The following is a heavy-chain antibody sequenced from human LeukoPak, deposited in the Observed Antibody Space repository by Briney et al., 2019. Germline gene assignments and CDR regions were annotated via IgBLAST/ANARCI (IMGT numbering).Heavy chain of an antibody. CDR2: IRYDGSKK. Sequence: GGSLRLSCAASGFTFSSYGMHWVRQAPGKGLEWVAFIRYDGSKKYYADSVKGRFTISRDNSKNTLYLQMNSLRAEDTAVYYCAKDLRGSSYGYFTDYWGQGTLVTVSS. D-gene: IGHD5-18*01. J-gene: IGHJ4*02. V-gene: IGHV3-30*02. CDR3: AKDLRGSSYGYFTDY. CDR1: GFTFSSYG.